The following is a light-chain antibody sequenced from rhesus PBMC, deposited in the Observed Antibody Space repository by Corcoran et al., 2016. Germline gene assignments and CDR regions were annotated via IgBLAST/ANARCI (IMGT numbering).Light chain of an antibody. CDR1: KGIKNH. Sequence: DIQMTQSPSSLSASVGDTVTITCRASKGIKNHLAWYQQKPGKVPKPLSYYTSNLESGVPSRFSGGGAGTIVTLTILCLQPSVFGAYYCQPHDRDPYRFGQGAKVEIK. CDR2: YTS. CDR3: QPHDRDPYR. J-gene: IGKJ2*01. V-gene: IGKV1S14*01.